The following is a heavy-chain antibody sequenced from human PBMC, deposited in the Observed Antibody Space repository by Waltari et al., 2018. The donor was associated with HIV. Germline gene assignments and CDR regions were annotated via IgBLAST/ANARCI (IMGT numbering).Heavy chain of an antibody. V-gene: IGHV1-8*02. CDR3: ARGAPGHYCSGGSCPYFDY. CDR2: VNPYSGNT. J-gene: IGHJ4*02. D-gene: IGHD2-15*01. Sequence: QVQLVQSGAEVRKPGASVKVSCKASGYTFTICADNWVRQASEPGPEWMGWVNPYSGNTGYAKNFQGRVTMTRNTSISTAYMELSGLRSEDTAVYYCARGAPGHYCSGGSCPYFDYWGQGSLVTVSS. CDR1: GYTFTICA.